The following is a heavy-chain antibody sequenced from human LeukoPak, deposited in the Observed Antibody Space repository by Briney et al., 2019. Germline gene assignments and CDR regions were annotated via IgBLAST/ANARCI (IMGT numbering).Heavy chain of an antibody. V-gene: IGHV1-2*02. CDR2: INPNSGGT. CDR1: GYTFTGYY. J-gene: IGHJ5*02. D-gene: IGHD3-22*01. CDR3: ARGNGYYDSSGRGRAWFDP. Sequence: ASVKVSCKASGYTFTGYYMHWVRQAPGQGLEWMGWINPNSGGTSYAQKFQGRVTMTRDTSTSTVYMELSSLRSEDTAVYYCARGNGYYDSSGRGRAWFDPWGQGTLVTVSS.